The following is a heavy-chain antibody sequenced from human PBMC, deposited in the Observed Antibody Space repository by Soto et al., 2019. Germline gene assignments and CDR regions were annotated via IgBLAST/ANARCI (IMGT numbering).Heavy chain of an antibody. CDR1: GFTFSSYA. CDR2: ISASGGST. CDR3: AKAGGFGGYWYFDL. J-gene: IGHJ2*01. Sequence: EVQLLESGGGLVQPGGSLRLSCAASGFTFSSYAMSWVRQAPGKGLEWVSAISASGGSTYYADSVKGRFTISRDNSKNTLYRQMNSLRAEDTAVYYCAKAGGFGGYWYFDLWGRGTLVTVSS. D-gene: IGHD3-10*01. V-gene: IGHV3-23*01.